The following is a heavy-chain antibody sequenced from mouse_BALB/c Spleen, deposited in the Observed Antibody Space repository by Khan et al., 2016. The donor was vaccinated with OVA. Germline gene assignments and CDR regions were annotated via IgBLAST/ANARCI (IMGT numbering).Heavy chain of an antibody. Sequence: QVQLQQSGPGLVQPSQSLSITCTVSGFSLSTYGIHWVRQSPGKGLEWLGVIWNDGRTDYNVPFISRLSITTDNSKSQVFFKMNSLQPDDTAIDYCSRNDDRYDFTYWGQGTLVTVSA. D-gene: IGHD2-12*01. J-gene: IGHJ3*01. V-gene: IGHV2-2*01. CDR2: IWNDGRT. CDR3: SRNDDRYDFTY. CDR1: GFSLSTYG.